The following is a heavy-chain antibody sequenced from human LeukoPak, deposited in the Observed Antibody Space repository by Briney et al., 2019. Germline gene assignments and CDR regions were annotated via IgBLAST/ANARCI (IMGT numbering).Heavy chain of an antibody. J-gene: IGHJ5*01. CDR2: IYHGSA. Sequence: SETLSLTCTVSDDSVSSSRYYWTWIRQPPGKGLEWIGYIYHGSATYNPSLESRVTLSMDTSKNEYSLKMTSVTAADTAVYYCAREGGRQWLVSGALDSWGQGTLVTVSS. D-gene: IGHD6-19*01. CDR3: AREGGRQWLVSGALDS. CDR1: DDSVSSSRYY. V-gene: IGHV4-61*01.